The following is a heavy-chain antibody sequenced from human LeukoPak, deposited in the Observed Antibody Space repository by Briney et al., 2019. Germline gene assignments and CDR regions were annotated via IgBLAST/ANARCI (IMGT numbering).Heavy chain of an antibody. CDR1: GFTFSSYG. CDR3: AKDPRHYYYMDV. V-gene: IGHV3-23*01. Sequence: GGSLRLSCAASGFTFSSYGMSWVRQAPGKGLEWVSAISGSGGSTYYADSVKGRFTISRDNSKNTLYLQMNSLRAEDTAVYYCAKDPRHYYYMDVWGKGTTVTISS. J-gene: IGHJ6*03. CDR2: ISGSGGST.